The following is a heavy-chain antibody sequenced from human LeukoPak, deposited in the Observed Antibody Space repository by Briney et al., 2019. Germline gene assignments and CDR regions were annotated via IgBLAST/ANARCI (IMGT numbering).Heavy chain of an antibody. V-gene: IGHV3-30-3*01. D-gene: IGHD3-3*01. CDR3: ARDKPSFWSGAYYYGMDV. CDR2: ISYDGSNK. J-gene: IGHJ6*02. CDR1: GFTFSSYA. Sequence: GGSLRLSCAASGFTFSSYAMHWVRQAPGKRLEWVAVISYDGSNKYYADSVKGRFTISRDNSKNTLYLQMNSLRAEDTAVYYCARDKPSFWSGAYYYGMDVWGQGTTVTVSS.